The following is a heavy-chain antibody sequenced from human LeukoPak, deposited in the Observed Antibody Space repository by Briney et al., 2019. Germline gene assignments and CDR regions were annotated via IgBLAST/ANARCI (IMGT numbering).Heavy chain of an antibody. CDR2: ISGSGGST. V-gene: IGHV3-23*01. D-gene: IGHD3-10*01. CDR1: GLTFNSFG. Sequence: GGSLRLSCAASGLTFNSFGIHWVRQAPGKGLEWVSDISGSGGSTYYADSVKGRFTISRDNSKNTVYLQMNSLRAEDTAVYYCAKFYGSGSYYNLYDYWGQGTLVTVSP. J-gene: IGHJ4*02. CDR3: AKFYGSGSYYNLYDY.